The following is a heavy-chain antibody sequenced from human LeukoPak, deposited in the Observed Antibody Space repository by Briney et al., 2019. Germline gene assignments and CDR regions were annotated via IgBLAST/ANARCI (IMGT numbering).Heavy chain of an antibody. CDR2: IYYSGST. D-gene: IGHD2-15*01. J-gene: IGHJ4*02. CDR3: ARDCSGGSCYGGASF. CDR1: GGSISSYY. V-gene: IGHV4-59*12. Sequence: SETLSLTCTVSGGSISSYYWSWIRQPPGKGLEWIGYIYYSGSTNYNPSLKSRVTISVGTSKNQFSLKLSSVTAADTAVYYCARDCSGGSCYGGASFWGQGTLVTVSS.